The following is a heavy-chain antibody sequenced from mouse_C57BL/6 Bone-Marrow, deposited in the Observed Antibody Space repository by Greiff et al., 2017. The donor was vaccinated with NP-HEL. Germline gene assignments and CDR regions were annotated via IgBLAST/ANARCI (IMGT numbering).Heavy chain of an antibody. CDR2: IHPNSGST. Sequence: QVQLQQPGAELVKPGASVKLSCKASGYTFTSYWMHWVKQRPGQGLEWIGMIHPNSGSTNYNEKFKSKATLTVDKSSSTAYMQLSSLTSEDSAVYYCARRGIYYDCDEFAYWGQGTLVTVSA. CDR3: ARRGIYYDCDEFAY. J-gene: IGHJ3*01. V-gene: IGHV1-64*01. D-gene: IGHD2-4*01. CDR1: GYTFTSYW.